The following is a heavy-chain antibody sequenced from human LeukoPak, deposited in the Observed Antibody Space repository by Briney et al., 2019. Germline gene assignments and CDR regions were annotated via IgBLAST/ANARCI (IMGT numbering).Heavy chain of an antibody. CDR1: GYTFTGYY. J-gene: IGHJ4*02. CDR3: ARDGDFWSGYYCDY. V-gene: IGHV1-2*06. CDR2: INPNNGGT. D-gene: IGHD3-3*01. Sequence: GASVTVSCKASGYTFTGYYMHWVRQAPGQGLEWMGRINPNNGGTNYAQKFQGRVTMTRDTSISTVYMELSRLKSDDTAVYYCARDGDFWSGYYCDYWGQGTQVTVSS.